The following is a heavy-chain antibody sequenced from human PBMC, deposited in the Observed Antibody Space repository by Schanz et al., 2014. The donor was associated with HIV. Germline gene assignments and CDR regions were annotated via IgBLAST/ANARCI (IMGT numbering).Heavy chain of an antibody. CDR2: ISETGGST. D-gene: IGHD2-8*01. J-gene: IGHJ6*02. Sequence: EVQLVESGGGLVQPGGSLRLSCAVSGFSFRAYVMSWVRQAPGKGLEWVSSISETGGSTYYAASVRGRFSISRDTSKETLSLQMNSLRAEDTAVYYCALVGVWYYYGMDVWGHGTTVAVSS. CDR1: GFSFRAYV. CDR3: ALVGVWYYYGMDV. V-gene: IGHV3-23*04.